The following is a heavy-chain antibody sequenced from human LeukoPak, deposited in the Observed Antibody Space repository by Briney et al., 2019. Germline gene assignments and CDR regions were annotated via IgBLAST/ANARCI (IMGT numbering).Heavy chain of an antibody. CDR3: AGLEYCSGGSCYDAVDY. CDR1: GGSISSYY. CDR2: IYYSGST. Sequence: PSETLSLTCTVSGGSISSYYWSWIRQPPGKGLEWIGYIYYSGSTNYNPSLKSRVTISVDTSKNQFSLKLSSVTAADTAVYYCAGLEYCSGGSCYDAVDYWGQGTLVTVSS. V-gene: IGHV4-59*01. D-gene: IGHD2-15*01. J-gene: IGHJ4*02.